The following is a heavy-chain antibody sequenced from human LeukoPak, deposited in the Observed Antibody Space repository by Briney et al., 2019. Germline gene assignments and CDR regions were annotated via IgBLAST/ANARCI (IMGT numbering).Heavy chain of an antibody. V-gene: IGHV4-59*01. CDR3: ARAKARSGPDY. CDR2: IYYSGST. J-gene: IGHJ4*02. CDR1: GGSIGSYY. D-gene: IGHD2-15*01. Sequence: PSETLSLTCTVSGGSIGSYYWSWIRQPPGKGLEWIGYIYYSGSTNYNPSLKSRVTISVDTSKNQFSLKLSSVTAADTAVYYCARAKARSGPDYWGQGTLVTVSS.